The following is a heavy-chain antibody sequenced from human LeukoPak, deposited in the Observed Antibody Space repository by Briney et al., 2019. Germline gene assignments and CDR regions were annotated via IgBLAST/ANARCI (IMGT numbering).Heavy chain of an antibody. V-gene: IGHV3-48*02. CDR3: ARGCSGGSCSGDFDY. CDR1: GFTFSSYG. CDR2: ISSRSSTI. Sequence: GGSLRLSCVASGFTFSSYGMNWVRQAPGKGLEWISYISSRSSTIYYADSVKGRFTISRDNAKNSLYLQMNSLRDEDTTVYYCARGCSGGSCSGDFDYWGQGTLGTVSS. J-gene: IGHJ4*02. D-gene: IGHD2-15*01.